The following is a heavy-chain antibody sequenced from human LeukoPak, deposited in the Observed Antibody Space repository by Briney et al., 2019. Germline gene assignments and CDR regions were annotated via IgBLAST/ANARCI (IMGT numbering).Heavy chain of an antibody. Sequence: ASVKVSCKVSGYTLTELSMHWVRRAPGKGLEWMGGFDPEDGETIYAQKFQGRVTMTEDTSTDTAYMELSSLRSEDTAVYYCATDPWYSGSYRDYWGQGTLVTVSS. J-gene: IGHJ4*02. CDR3: ATDPWYSGSYRDY. CDR1: GYTLTELS. CDR2: FDPEDGET. V-gene: IGHV1-24*01. D-gene: IGHD1-26*01.